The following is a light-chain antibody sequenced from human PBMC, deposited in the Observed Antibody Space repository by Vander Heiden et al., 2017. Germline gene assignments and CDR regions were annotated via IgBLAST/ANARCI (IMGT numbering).Light chain of an antibody. CDR2: DAS. Sequence: EIVLTQSPATLSLSPGERATLSCRASQSVSSYLAWYQQKPGQAPRLLIYDASNRATGIPARFSGSGSGTDFTLTISSLEPEDFAVYYCQQRSNWPMYSFAHGTNLKIK. J-gene: IGKJ2*03. V-gene: IGKV3-11*01. CDR3: QQRSNWPMYS. CDR1: QSVSSY.